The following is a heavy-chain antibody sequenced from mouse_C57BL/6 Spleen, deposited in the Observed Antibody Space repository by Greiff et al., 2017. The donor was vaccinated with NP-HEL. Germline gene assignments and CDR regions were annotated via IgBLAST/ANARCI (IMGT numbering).Heavy chain of an antibody. J-gene: IGHJ4*01. CDR2: ISYDGSN. CDR1: GYSITSGYY. V-gene: IGHV3-6*01. Sequence: DVKLQESGPGLVKPSQSLSLTCSVTGYSITSGYYWNWIRQFPGNKLEWMGYISYDGSNNYNPSLKNRISITRDTSKNQLCLKLNSVTTEETAPYYRAACTTVGAHMDYWGKGASVTVAS. D-gene: IGHD1-1*01. CDR3: AACTTVGAHMDY.